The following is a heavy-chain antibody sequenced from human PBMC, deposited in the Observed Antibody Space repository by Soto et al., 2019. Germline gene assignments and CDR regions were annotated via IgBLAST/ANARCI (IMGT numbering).Heavy chain of an antibody. J-gene: IGHJ6*02. D-gene: IGHD6-13*01. Sequence: GGSLRLSCAASGFTFSSYALSWVRQGPGKGLEWVSGISGSGDSKHYSDSLKGRFTISRDNAKNSLYLQMNSLRAEDTAVYYCARDIAAAGRYYYGMDVWGQGTTVTVSS. CDR2: ISGSGDSK. CDR1: GFTFSSYA. V-gene: IGHV3-23*01. CDR3: ARDIAAAGRYYYGMDV.